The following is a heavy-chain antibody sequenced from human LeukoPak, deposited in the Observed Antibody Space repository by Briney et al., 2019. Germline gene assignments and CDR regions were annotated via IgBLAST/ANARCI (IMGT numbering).Heavy chain of an antibody. CDR1: GFTFSDYY. CDR2: ISSSGSTI. Sequence: GGSLRLSCAASGFTFSDYYMSWIRQAPGKGLEWVSYISSSGSTIYYADSVKGRFTISRDNAKNSLYLQMNSLRAEDTAVYYCARAWGGYCSGGSCYNHGFDYWGQGTLVTVSS. CDR3: ARAWGGYCSGGSCYNHGFDY. V-gene: IGHV3-11*01. J-gene: IGHJ4*02. D-gene: IGHD2-15*01.